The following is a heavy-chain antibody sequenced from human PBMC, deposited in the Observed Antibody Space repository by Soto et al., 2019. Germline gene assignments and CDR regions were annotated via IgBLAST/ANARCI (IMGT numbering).Heavy chain of an antibody. CDR2: IYYSGST. CDR3: ARDGGGSGWLLFDY. Sequence: TSETLSLTCTVSGGSISSGGYYWSWIRQHPGKGLEWIGCIYYSGSTYYNPSLKSRVTISADTSKNQFSLKLSSVTAADTAVYYCARDGGGSGWLLFDYWGQGTLVTVSS. D-gene: IGHD6-19*01. CDR1: GGSISSGGYY. V-gene: IGHV4-31*03. J-gene: IGHJ4*02.